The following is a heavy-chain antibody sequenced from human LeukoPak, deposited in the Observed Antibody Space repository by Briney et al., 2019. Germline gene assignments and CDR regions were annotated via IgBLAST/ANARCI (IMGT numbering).Heavy chain of an antibody. CDR2: ISSSGSSI. CDR1: GFTFNDYY. Sequence: PGGSLRLSCAASGFTFNDYYMNWIRQAPGKGLEWVSYISSSGSSIHYADSVKGRFTISRDNSKNTLYLQMNSVRAEDTAVYYCAKDACSGGSCYWFDPWGQGTLVTVSS. D-gene: IGHD2-15*01. J-gene: IGHJ5*02. V-gene: IGHV3-11*04. CDR3: AKDACSGGSCYWFDP.